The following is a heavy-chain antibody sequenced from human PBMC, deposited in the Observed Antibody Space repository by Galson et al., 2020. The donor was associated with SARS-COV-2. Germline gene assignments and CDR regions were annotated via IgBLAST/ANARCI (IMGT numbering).Heavy chain of an antibody. Sequence: SETLSLTCTVSGGSISTTSYFWGWIRQPPGKGLEWIGTIYNSGTTYYNPSLRSRVTISVDTSRNQFSLKLNSVTAADTAVYYCAGRGGTGSTQHFDLWGRGTLVTVSS. CDR1: GGSISTTSYF. D-gene: IGHD3-10*01. CDR2: IYNSGTT. CDR3: AGRGGTGSTQHFDL. V-gene: IGHV4-39*01. J-gene: IGHJ2*01.